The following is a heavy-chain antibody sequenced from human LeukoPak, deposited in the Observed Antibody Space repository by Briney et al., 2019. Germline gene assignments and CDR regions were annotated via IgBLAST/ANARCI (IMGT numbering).Heavy chain of an antibody. Sequence: QPGGSLRLSCAASGFTFSSYEMNWVRQAPGKGLEWVSYISSSGSTIYYADSVKGRFTISRDYAKNSLYLQMNSLRAEDTAVYYCARDLSLGGIRGPDYYYYYGMDVWGQGTTVTVSS. J-gene: IGHJ6*02. CDR3: ARDLSLGGIRGPDYYYYYGMDV. V-gene: IGHV3-48*03. CDR1: GFTFSSYE. CDR2: ISSSGSTI. D-gene: IGHD3-10*01.